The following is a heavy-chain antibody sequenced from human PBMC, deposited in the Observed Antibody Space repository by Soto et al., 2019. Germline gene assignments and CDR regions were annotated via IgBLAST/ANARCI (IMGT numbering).Heavy chain of an antibody. V-gene: IGHV4-31*03. CDR1: GGSISSGGYH. D-gene: IGHD3-10*01. Sequence: RCLTSTVSGGSISSGGYHWRWIRQHPGKGLEWIGYIYYSGSTYYNPSLKSRVTISVDTSKNQFPLKLSSVTAADTAVYYCAREVFFYFYKAPAWFDTLCQRTLLTISS. CDR2: IYYSGST. CDR3: AREVFFYFYKAPAWFDT. J-gene: IGHJ5*02.